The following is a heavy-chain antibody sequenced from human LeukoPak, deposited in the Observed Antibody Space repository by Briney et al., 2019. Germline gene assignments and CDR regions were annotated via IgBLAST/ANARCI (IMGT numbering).Heavy chain of an antibody. CDR1: GFTVSSNY. CDR2: IYSGGST. D-gene: IGHD3-22*01. Sequence: GGSLRLSCAASGFTVSSNYMSWVRQAPGKGLEWVSVIYSGGSTYYTDSVKGRFTISRDNSKNTLYLQMNSLRAEDTAVYYCARRLRAYDSSGYLSGLWAFDIWGQGTMVTVSS. J-gene: IGHJ3*02. V-gene: IGHV3-53*01. CDR3: ARRLRAYDSSGYLSGLWAFDI.